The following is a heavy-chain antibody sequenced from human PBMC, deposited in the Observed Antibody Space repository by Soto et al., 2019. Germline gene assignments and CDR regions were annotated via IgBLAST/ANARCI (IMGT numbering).Heavy chain of an antibody. J-gene: IGHJ3*02. Sequence: GGALRLSWAASGFTFSSYSMNLVRQAPGKGLEWVSYISSSSSTIYYADSVKGRFTISRDNAKNSLYLQMNSLRAEDTAVYYCARARDIVVVPAHLDPFDIWGQRTMVTGSS. D-gene: IGHD2-2*01. CDR3: ARARDIVVVPAHLDPFDI. V-gene: IGHV3-48*01. CDR1: GFTFSSYS. CDR2: ISSSSSTI.